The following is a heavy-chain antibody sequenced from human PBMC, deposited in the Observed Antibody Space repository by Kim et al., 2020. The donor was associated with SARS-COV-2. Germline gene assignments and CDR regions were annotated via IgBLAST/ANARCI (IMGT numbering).Heavy chain of an antibody. D-gene: IGHD1-26*01. J-gene: IGHJ4*02. CDR3: ARDPYSGSYYG. CDR2: I. Sequence: IYYAESVKGRFTISRDNAKNSLYLQMNSLRAEDTAVYYCARDPYSGSYYGWGQGTLVTVSS. V-gene: IGHV3-21*01.